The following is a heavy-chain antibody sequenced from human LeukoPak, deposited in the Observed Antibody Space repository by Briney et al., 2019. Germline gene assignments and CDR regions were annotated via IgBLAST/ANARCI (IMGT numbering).Heavy chain of an antibody. CDR3: ARGPYGDYFLDY. D-gene: IGHD4-17*01. CDR2: ISSSSNYI. J-gene: IGHJ4*02. Sequence: GGSLRLSCAASGFTFNTYSMNWVRQAPGKGLEWVSSISSSSNYIYYADSMKGRFTISRDNAKNSLYLQMNSLRAEDTAVYYCARGPYGDYFLDYWGQGTLVTVSS. V-gene: IGHV3-21*01. CDR1: GFTFNTYS.